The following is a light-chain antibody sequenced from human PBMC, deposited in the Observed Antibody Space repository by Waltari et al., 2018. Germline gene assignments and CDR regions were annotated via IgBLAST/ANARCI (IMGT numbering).Light chain of an antibody. CDR1: QSISTW. J-gene: IGKJ1*01. V-gene: IGKV1-5*03. Sequence: DIQMTQSPSTLSASVGDIVTLTCRASQSISTWLAWYQQKPGRAPKLLIYKASSLESGVPSRFSGSGSGTEFTHTISSLQPDDFATYYCQQYSSFPRTFGQGTKVEIK. CDR3: QQYSSFPRT. CDR2: KAS.